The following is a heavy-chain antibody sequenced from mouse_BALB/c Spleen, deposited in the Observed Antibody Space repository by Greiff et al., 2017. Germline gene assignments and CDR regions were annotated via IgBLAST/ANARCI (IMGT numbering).Heavy chain of an antibody. J-gene: IGHJ3*01. D-gene: IGHD1-1*01. CDR1: GFTFTDYY. CDR3: ARDLDYGSSYAWFAY. Sequence: EVKLMESGGGLVQPGGSLRLSCATSGFTFTDYYMSWVRQPPGKALEWLGFIRNKANGYTTEYSASVKGRFTISRDNSQSILYLQMNTLRAEDSATYYCARDLDYGSSYAWFAYWGQGTLVTVSA. V-gene: IGHV7-3*02. CDR2: IRNKANGYTT.